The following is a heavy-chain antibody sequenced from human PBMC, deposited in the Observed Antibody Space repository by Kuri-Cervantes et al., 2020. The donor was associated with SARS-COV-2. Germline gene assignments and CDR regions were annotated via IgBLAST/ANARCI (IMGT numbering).Heavy chain of an antibody. CDR1: GYTLTDYY. Sequence: SVNVSCKDSGYTLTDYYMHWVRQAPGQGLEWMGWINPNSGGTNYAQKFQGWVTMTRDTSISTDYMELSRLRSDDTAVYYCARGIMITFGGVIVLGPAHYWGQGTLVTVSS. J-gene: IGHJ4*02. CDR2: INPNSGGT. CDR3: ARGIMITFGGVIVLGPAHY. D-gene: IGHD3-16*02. V-gene: IGHV1-2*04.